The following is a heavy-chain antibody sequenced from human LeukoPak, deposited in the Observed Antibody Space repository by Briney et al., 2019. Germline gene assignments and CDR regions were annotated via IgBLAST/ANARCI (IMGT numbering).Heavy chain of an antibody. CDR2: ISISGTIT. CDR1: GFTFSNYE. J-gene: IGHJ5*01. D-gene: IGHD4-17*01. Sequence: GGSLRLSCAASGFTFSNYEMNWVRQAPGKGLEWVAYISISGTITHYGDSVKGRFTISRERAKKSLYVQMNRLRDEDTGIYYCARGLGAYGDYPNWLDSWGQGTLVAVSS. V-gene: IGHV3-48*03. CDR3: ARGLGAYGDYPNWLDS.